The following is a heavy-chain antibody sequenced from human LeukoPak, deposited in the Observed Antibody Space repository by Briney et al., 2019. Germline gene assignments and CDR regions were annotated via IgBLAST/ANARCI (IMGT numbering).Heavy chain of an antibody. Sequence: GASVKVSCKASGYTFTGYYMHWVRQAPGQGLEWMGWVNPNSGGTNYAQKFQGRVTMTRDTSISTAYMELSRLRSDDTAVYYCARDLSLLRFGELKGSGDYWGQGTLVTVSS. CDR2: VNPNSGGT. CDR1: GYTFTGYY. CDR3: ARDLSLLRFGELKGSGDY. J-gene: IGHJ4*02. D-gene: IGHD3-10*01. V-gene: IGHV1-2*02.